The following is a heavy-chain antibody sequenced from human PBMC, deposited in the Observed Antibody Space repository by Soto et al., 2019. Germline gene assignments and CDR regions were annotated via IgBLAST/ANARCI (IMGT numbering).Heavy chain of an antibody. CDR2: IYYSGST. D-gene: IGHD3-3*01. CDR1: GGSISSGGYY. CDR3: ARVSKYYDFWSGYSGMDV. V-gene: IGHV4-31*03. J-gene: IGHJ6*02. Sequence: PSETLSLTCTVSGGSISSGGYYWSWIRQHPGKGLEWIGYIYYSGSTYYNPSLKSRVTISVDTSKIQFSLKLSSVTAADTAVYYCARVSKYYDFWSGYSGMDVWGQGTTVTVSS.